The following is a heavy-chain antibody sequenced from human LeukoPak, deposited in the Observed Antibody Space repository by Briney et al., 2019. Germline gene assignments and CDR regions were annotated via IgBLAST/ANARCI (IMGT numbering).Heavy chain of an antibody. J-gene: IGHJ5*02. V-gene: IGHV1-3*01. D-gene: IGHD4-17*01. CDR3: ARDDYGGDWFDP. CDR1: GYTFISYA. Sequence: ASVKVSCKASGYTFISYAMHWVRQAPGQRLEWMGWINAGNGNTKYSQKFQGRVTITRDTSASTAYMELSSLGSEDTAVYYCARDDYGGDWFDPWGQGTLVTVSS. CDR2: INAGNGNT.